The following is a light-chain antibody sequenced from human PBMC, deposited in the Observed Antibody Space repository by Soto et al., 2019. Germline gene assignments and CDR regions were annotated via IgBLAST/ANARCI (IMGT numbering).Light chain of an antibody. CDR2: AAS. Sequence: DIQMTQSPSSLSASVGDRVTITCRASQSISSYLNWYQQKPGKAPKLLIYAASSLQSGVPSRFSGSGSGTDFTLTISSLQPEDFATDYCRQSYSTPYTFCQGTKLEIK. V-gene: IGKV1-39*01. J-gene: IGKJ2*01. CDR1: QSISSY. CDR3: RQSYSTPYT.